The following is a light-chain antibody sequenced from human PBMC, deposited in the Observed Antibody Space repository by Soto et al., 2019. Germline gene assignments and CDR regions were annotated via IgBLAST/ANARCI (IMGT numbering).Light chain of an antibody. Sequence: EIVMTQSPLSLPVTPGEPASISCRSSQSLLHINGDTYLDWYLQKPGQSPQLLIYLGSNRASGVPDRFSGSGSGTDFTLELSRVEAEDVGVYYCMQALQSPFTFGPGTKVDIK. V-gene: IGKV2-28*01. CDR3: MQALQSPFT. CDR1: QSLLHINGDTY. J-gene: IGKJ3*01. CDR2: LGS.